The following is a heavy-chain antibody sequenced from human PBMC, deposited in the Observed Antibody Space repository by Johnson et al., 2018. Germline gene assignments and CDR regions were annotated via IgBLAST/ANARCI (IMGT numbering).Heavy chain of an antibody. D-gene: IGHD6-19*01. CDR3: ARGPSGSSFFYYYYYMDV. J-gene: IGHJ6*03. CDR1: GFTLSSYS. Sequence: EVQLVESGGGLVKXGGSXRVXCAASGFTLSSYSMHWVRQAPGKGLEWVASISSTSRYIYQADSVKGRFTLSRDNAKNSLYLQMNSLRAEDTAVYYWARGPSGSSFFYYYYYMDVWGKGTTVTVSS. V-gene: IGHV3-21*01. CDR2: ISSTSRYI.